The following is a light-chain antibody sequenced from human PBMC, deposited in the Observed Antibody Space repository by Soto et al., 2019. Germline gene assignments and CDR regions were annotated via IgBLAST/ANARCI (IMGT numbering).Light chain of an antibody. CDR2: DAS. Sequence: EIGLTQSPATLYLSPGERATLSCRASQSVSNYLAWYQQQPGQAPRRLSYDASNWLTGIPARFSGCGSGTDFTLTIFSLHPGDFAVYYCQQRRNWLFGRGTHVEIK. CDR3: QQRRNWL. J-gene: IGKJ4*01. V-gene: IGKV3-11*01. CDR1: QSVSNY.